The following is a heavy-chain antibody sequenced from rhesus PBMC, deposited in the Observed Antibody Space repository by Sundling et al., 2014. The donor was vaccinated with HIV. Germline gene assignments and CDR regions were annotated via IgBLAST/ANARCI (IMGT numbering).Heavy chain of an antibody. V-gene: IGHV4-106*01. CDR3: ARGPGDYGSSHYFDY. D-gene: IGHD4-29*01. J-gene: IGHJ4*01. CDR2: IYGGGGSI. Sequence: QVQLQESGPGLVKPSETLSLTCAVSGGSISASYYWSWIRQPPGKGLEWIGYIYGGGGSIHYNPSLKSRVTISKDTSKNEFSLKVNSVTAADTAVYFCARGPGDYGSSHYFDYWGQGVQVTVSS. CDR1: GGSISASYY.